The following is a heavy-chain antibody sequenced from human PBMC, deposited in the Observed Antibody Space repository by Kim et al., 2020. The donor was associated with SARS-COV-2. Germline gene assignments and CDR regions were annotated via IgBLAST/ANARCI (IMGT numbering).Heavy chain of an antibody. J-gene: IGHJ3*02. V-gene: IGHV4-31*03. CDR1: GGSITSGDYY. Sequence: SETLSLTCTVSGGSITSGDYYWSWIRQHPGKGLEWLGYIYYSGSTYYNPSLKSRVTISVDTSKNQFSLNLSSVTAADTSVSYCARDGIWGQGTKVTVS. CDR2: IYYSGST. CDR3: ARDGI.